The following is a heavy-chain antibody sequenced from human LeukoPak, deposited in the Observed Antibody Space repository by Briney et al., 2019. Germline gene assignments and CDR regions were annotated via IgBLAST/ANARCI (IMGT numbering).Heavy chain of an antibody. CDR3: ARPLDYYDSSGPGSH. D-gene: IGHD3-22*01. V-gene: IGHV1-46*01. Sequence: GASVKVSRKASGYTFTAYYMHWVRQAPGQGLEWMGIINPSGGSTSYAQKFQGRVTMTRDTSTSTVYMELSSLRSEDTAVYYCARPLDYYDSSGPGSHWGQGTLVTVSS. CDR2: INPSGGST. CDR1: GYTFTAYY. J-gene: IGHJ4*02.